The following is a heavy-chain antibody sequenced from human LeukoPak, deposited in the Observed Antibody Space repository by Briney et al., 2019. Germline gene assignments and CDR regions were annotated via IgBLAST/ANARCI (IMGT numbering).Heavy chain of an antibody. CDR2: ISAYNGNT. V-gene: IGHV1-18*01. D-gene: IGHD3-9*01. CDR1: GYTFTSYG. CDR3: ARDLVWRRIIAHYDILTGYHTGFDY. J-gene: IGHJ4*02. Sequence: ASVKVSCKASGYTFTSYGISWVRQAPGQGLEWMGWISAYNGNTNYAQKLQGGVTMTTDTSTSTAYMELRSLRSDDTAVYYCARDLVWRRIIAHYDILTGYHTGFDYWGQGTLVTVSS.